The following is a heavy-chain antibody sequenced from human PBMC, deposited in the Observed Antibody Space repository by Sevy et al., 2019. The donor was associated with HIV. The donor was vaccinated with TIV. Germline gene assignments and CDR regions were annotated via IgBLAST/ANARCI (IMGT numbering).Heavy chain of an antibody. Sequence: GGSLRLSCVASGFTLNSYWMSWVRQAPGKGLEWLANIKQDGSVKYYVNSVKGRFTISRDNARNLLYLQMNSLRVEDTALYYCVRAIAADGSFWGQGTLVTVSS. CDR1: GFTLNSYW. V-gene: IGHV3-7*01. CDR3: VRAIAADGSF. CDR2: IKQDGSVK. J-gene: IGHJ4*02. D-gene: IGHD6-13*01.